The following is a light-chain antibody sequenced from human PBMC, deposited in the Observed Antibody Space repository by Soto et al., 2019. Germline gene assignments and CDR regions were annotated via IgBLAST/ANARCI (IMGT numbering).Light chain of an antibody. Sequence: EIVFTQSPGTLSLSPGERATLSCRASQSFTSNYLAWYQQKPGQARRLLIYGASTRATGIPDRFSGSGSGTEFTLTISRMEPEDFAVYYCQQYAGSPTFGQGTRLEIK. CDR2: GAS. CDR1: QSFTSNY. V-gene: IGKV3-20*01. CDR3: QQYAGSPT. J-gene: IGKJ5*01.